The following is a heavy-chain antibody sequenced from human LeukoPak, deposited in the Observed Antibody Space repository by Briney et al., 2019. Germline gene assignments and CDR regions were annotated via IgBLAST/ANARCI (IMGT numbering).Heavy chain of an antibody. CDR1: GFTFGSYA. D-gene: IGHD6-6*01. Sequence: PGGSLRLSCAASGFTFGSYAMHWVRQAPGKGLEWVAIISYDGSNKYYVESVKGRFTISRDNSKNTQSLQMNSLRAEDTAVYYYASDSSSSFPNYLDSWGQGTLVTVSS. J-gene: IGHJ4*02. CDR3: ASDSSSSFPNYLDS. V-gene: IGHV3-30-3*01. CDR2: ISYDGSNK.